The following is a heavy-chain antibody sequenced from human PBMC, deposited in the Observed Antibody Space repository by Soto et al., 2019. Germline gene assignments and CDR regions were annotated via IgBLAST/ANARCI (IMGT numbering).Heavy chain of an antibody. D-gene: IGHD3-9*01. V-gene: IGHV1-3*01. CDR3: ARNLMYYDILSGYYMAYYFEY. CDR2: INAGNGNT. Sequence: ASVKVSCKASGGTFGNSAISWVRQAPGQGLEWMGWINAGNGNTKYSQTFQGRVTITTDTSASTAYMELSSLRSEDTAVYYCARNLMYYDILSGYYMAYYFEYWGQRTLVTVSS. J-gene: IGHJ4*02. CDR1: GGTFGNSA.